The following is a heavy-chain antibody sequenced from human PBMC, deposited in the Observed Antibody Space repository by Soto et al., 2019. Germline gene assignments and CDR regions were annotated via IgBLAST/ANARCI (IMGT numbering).Heavy chain of an antibody. CDR1: GYTFTSYG. CDR3: ARGGDGYNFGAVY. Sequence: ASVKVSCKASGYTFTSYGISWVQPAPGQGRAWMGWISAYNGNTNYAPNLQGRVTITTDQSTSTAYMELGIRRSYDTAVYYCARGGDGYNFGAVYWGQGTPVTVSS. D-gene: IGHD2-21*01. J-gene: IGHJ4*02. V-gene: IGHV1-18*01. CDR2: ISAYNGNT.